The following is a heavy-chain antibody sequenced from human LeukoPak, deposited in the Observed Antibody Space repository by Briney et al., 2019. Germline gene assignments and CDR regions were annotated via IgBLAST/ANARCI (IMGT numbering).Heavy chain of an antibody. V-gene: IGHV3-48*01. D-gene: IGHD3-22*01. J-gene: IGHJ5*02. CDR2: INGGGKTT. Sequence: GGSLRLSCEASGFTFSSYSMNWVRQAPGKGLEWISYINGGGKTTYYADSVKGRFTISRDNARNSLYLQMNSLRADDTAVYYCGNTYYDLNLWGRGTLVTVSS. CDR3: GNTYYDLNL. CDR1: GFTFSSYS.